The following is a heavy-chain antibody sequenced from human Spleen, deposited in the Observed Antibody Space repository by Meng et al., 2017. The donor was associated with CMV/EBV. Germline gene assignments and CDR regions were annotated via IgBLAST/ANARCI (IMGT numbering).Heavy chain of an antibody. CDR3: ARVGFYCSSTSCYPNWFDP. CDR1: GGSISTTNW. CDR2: IYHSGST. D-gene: IGHD2-2*01. J-gene: IGHJ5*02. V-gene: IGHV4-4*02. Sequence: SETLSLTCAVSGGSISTTNWWSWVRQPPGEGLEWIGEIYHSGSTNYNPSLKSRVTISVDKSRNQFSLNVRSVTAADTAVYYCARVGFYCSSTSCYPNWFDPWGQGTLVTVSS.